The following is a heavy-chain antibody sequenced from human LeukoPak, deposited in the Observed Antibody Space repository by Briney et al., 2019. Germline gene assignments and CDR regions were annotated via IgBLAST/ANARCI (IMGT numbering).Heavy chain of an antibody. CDR3: AKSFFMECFDY. Sequence: GGSLRLSCAASGFNFSNYAMSWVRQAPGKGLEWVSAISGSGGSTYYADSVKGRFTISRDNSKNTLYLQMNSLRAEDTAVYYCAKSFFMECFDYWGQGTLVTVSS. J-gene: IGHJ4*02. V-gene: IGHV3-23*01. D-gene: IGHD3-3*01. CDR1: GFNFSNYA. CDR2: ISGSGGST.